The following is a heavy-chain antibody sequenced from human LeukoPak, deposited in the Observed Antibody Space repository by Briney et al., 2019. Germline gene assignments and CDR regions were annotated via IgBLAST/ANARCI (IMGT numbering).Heavy chain of an antibody. CDR3: ARRYCSSTSCLLDY. CDR2: ISSTSGSTI. D-gene: IGHD2-2*01. CDR1: GFTFSSYE. V-gene: IGHV3-48*03. J-gene: IGHJ4*02. Sequence: PGGSLRLSCAASGFTFSSYEMNWVRQAPGKGLEWVSYISSTSGSTIYYADSVKGRFSISRDNAKNSPYLQMNSLRAEDTAVYYCARRYCSSTSCLLDYWGQGTLVTVSS.